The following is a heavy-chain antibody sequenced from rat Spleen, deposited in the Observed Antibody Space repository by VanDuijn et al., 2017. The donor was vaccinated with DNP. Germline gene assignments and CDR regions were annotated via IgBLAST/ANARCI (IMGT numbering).Heavy chain of an antibody. CDR2: ISYDGGNT. CDR3: ARQELQWSHFDY. V-gene: IGHV5-20*01. Sequence: EVQLVESGGGLVQPGRSLKLSCAASGFTFSDYYMAWVRQPPTKGLEWVASISYDGGNTYYRDSVKGRFTISRDNAKSSLYLHMDSLRSEDTATYYCARQELQWSHFDYWGQGVMVTVSS. D-gene: IGHD1-1*01. CDR1: GFTFSDYY. J-gene: IGHJ2*01.